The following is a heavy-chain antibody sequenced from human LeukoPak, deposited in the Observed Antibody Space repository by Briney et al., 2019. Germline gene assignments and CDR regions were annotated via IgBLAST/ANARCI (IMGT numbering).Heavy chain of an antibody. Sequence: PGGSLRLSCAASGFTFANSGMAWVRQAPGKGLEWVANIKQDGSTKHYADSLKGRFTISRDNPKNSLFLQMNNLRADDTAIYYCTRDTIGSFDYWGQGILVTVAS. D-gene: IGHD2-8*01. CDR1: GFTFANSG. CDR3: TRDTIGSFDY. CDR2: IKQDGSTK. V-gene: IGHV3-7*01. J-gene: IGHJ4*02.